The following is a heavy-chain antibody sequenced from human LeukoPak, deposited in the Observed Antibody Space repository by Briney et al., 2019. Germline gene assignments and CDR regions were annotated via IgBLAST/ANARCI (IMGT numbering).Heavy chain of an antibody. Sequence: SETLSLTCAVYGGSFSGYYWSWIRQPPGKGLEWIGEINHSGSTNYNPSLKSRVTISVDASKNQFSLKLSSVTAADTAVYYCARGWFGEPPQGYFDYWGQGTLVTVSS. D-gene: IGHD3-10*01. V-gene: IGHV4-34*01. CDR2: INHSGST. J-gene: IGHJ4*02. CDR1: GGSFSGYY. CDR3: ARGWFGEPPQGYFDY.